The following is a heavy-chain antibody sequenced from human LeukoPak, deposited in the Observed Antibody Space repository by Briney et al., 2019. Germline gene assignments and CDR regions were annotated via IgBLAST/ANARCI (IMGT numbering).Heavy chain of an antibody. CDR2: INNDESHT. J-gene: IGHJ5*02. Sequence: QTGGSLRLSCAASGFTFSSYWMHWVRQAPGKGLVWVSRINNDESHTTYANSVKGRFTISRDNAKNTLYLQMNSLRVEDTAVYYCARDQSSSWYVAWFDPWGQGTLVTVSS. CDR3: ARDQSSSWYVAWFDP. CDR1: GFTFSSYW. D-gene: IGHD6-13*01. V-gene: IGHV3-74*01.